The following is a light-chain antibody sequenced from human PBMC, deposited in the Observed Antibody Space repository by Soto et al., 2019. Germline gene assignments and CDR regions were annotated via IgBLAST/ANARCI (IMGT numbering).Light chain of an antibody. CDR2: GAS. Sequence: VMTQSPATLSVSPGESATLSCRASQSVTRNLAWYQQKPGQAPRLLIYGASTRATGIPARFSGSGSGTEFTLTISSLQSEDFAVYYCQQYNGARGDIFGQGTKLEIK. J-gene: IGKJ2*01. V-gene: IGKV3-15*01. CDR3: QQYNGARGDI. CDR1: QSVTRN.